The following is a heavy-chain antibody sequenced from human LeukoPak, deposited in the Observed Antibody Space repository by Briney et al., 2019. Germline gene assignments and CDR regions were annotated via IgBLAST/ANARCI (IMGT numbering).Heavy chain of an antibody. CDR2: ISGSGSDL. Sequence: GGSLRLSCVACGFSFSDYYMSWIRQAPGRGLEWISYISGSGSDLYYADSVKGRFTISRDNANNSLYLQMNSLRAEDTAVYYCARSIGYYYTMDVWGQGTAVTVSS. D-gene: IGHD3-22*01. J-gene: IGHJ6*02. CDR3: ARSIGYYYTMDV. CDR1: GFSFSDYY. V-gene: IGHV3-11*01.